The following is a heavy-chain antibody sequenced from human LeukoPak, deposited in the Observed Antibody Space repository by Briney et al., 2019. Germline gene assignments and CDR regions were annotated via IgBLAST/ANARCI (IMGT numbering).Heavy chain of an antibody. CDR1: GFTFSSSA. CDR2: ISNDGGYT. CDR3: AKQLGYCSDGSCYFPY. V-gene: IGHV3-23*01. J-gene: IGHJ4*02. D-gene: IGHD2-15*01. Sequence: GGSLRLSCAASGFTFSSSAMSWVRQAPGKGLEWVSAISNDGGYTYYADSVQGRFTISRDDSKSTLCLQMNSLRAEDTAVYYCAKQLGYCSDGSCYFPYWGQGTLVTVSS.